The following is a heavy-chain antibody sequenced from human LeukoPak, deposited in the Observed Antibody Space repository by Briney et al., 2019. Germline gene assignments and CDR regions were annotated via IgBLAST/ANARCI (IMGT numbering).Heavy chain of an antibody. CDR2: IWPDGSEK. CDR3: AKLKGQVTTWDS. V-gene: IGHV3-7*03. D-gene: IGHD2-21*02. J-gene: IGHJ5*01. Sequence: GGSLRLSCAASGFIFSNNYMSWVRQAPGRGLKWLATIWPDGSEKRYVDSLRGRVTISRDNVERSLYLQMNSLRAEDTAVYYCAKLKGQVTTWDSWGLGIRVTVSS. CDR1: GFIFSNNY.